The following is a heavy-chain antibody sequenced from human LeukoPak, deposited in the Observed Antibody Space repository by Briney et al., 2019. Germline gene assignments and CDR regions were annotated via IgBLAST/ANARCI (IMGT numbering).Heavy chain of an antibody. CDR2: ISAYNGNT. D-gene: IGHD3-10*01. CDR3: AREVRSTLSMVRGVPIYFAYYHMDV. CDR1: GYTFTSYG. V-gene: IGHV1-18*01. J-gene: IGHJ6*03. Sequence: VASVKVSCKASGYTFTSYGISWVRQAPGQGLEWMGWISAYNGNTNYAQKLQGRVTMTTDTSTNTVYMEVRSLRSGDTAVYYCAREVRSTLSMVRGVPIYFAYYHMDVWGTGTTVTVSS.